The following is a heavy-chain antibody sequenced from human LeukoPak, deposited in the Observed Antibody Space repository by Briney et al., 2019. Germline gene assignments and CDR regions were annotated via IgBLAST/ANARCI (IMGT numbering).Heavy chain of an antibody. D-gene: IGHD1/OR15-1a*01. CDR2: LNPYNGDT. V-gene: IGHV1-18*01. CDR3: ARPTETTAGYYFDY. CDR1: GYSFIHSG. Sequence: ASVKVSCKASGYSFIHSGLSWVRQAPGQGLEWMAWLNPYNGDTNFAQNLQGRVTMTRDKSKNTAYMELRSLRSEDTAVYYCARPTETTAGYYFDYWGQGTLVTVSS. J-gene: IGHJ4*02.